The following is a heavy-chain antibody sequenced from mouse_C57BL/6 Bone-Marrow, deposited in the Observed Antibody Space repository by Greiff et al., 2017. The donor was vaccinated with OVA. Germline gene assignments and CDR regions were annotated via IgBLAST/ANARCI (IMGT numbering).Heavy chain of an antibody. CDR1: GFTFSSYG. J-gene: IGHJ4*01. D-gene: IGHD4-1*01. CDR2: ISSGGSYT. V-gene: IGHV5-6*01. Sequence: EVKLVESGGDLVKPGGSLKLSCAASGFTFSSYGMSWVRQTPDQRLEWVATISSGGSYTYYPDSVKGRFTISRDKAKNTLYLQMSSLKSEDTAMYYCARYWYYAMDYWGQGTSVTVTS. CDR3: ARYWYYAMDY.